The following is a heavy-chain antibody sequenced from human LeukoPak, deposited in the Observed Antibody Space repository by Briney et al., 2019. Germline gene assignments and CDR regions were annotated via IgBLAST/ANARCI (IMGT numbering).Heavy chain of an antibody. D-gene: IGHD4-17*01. CDR3: ARVEGDYGSFYYFDY. CDR1: GGSISSGGYY. J-gene: IGHJ4*02. CDR2: IYYSGST. Sequence: SETLSLTCTVSGGSISSGGYYWRWIRQHPGKGLEWIGYIYYSGSTYYNPSLKSRVTISVDTSKNQFSLKLSSVTAADTAVYYCARVEGDYGSFYYFDYWGQGTLVTVSS. V-gene: IGHV4-31*03.